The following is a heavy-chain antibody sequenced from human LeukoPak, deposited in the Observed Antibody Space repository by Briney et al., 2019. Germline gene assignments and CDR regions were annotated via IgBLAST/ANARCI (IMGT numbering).Heavy chain of an antibody. CDR1: EFTFSSYS. CDR2: ITNSGNSK. Sequence: GGSLRLSCAASEFTFSSYSMNWVRQAPGKGLEWVSYITNSGNSKSYADSVKGRFTISRDNSKNTLYLQMNSLRAEDTAVYYCARALSSWYGVLGAFDIWGQGTMVTVSS. V-gene: IGHV3-48*01. D-gene: IGHD6-13*01. J-gene: IGHJ3*02. CDR3: ARALSSWYGVLGAFDI.